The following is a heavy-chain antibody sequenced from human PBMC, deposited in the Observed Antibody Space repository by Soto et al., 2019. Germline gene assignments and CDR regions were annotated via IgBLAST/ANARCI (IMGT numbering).Heavy chain of an antibody. V-gene: IGHV3-33*01. Sequence: QVQLVESGGGVVQPGRSLRLSCAASGFTFSSYGMHWVRQAPGKGLEWVAVIWYDGSNKYYADSVKGRFTISRDNSKNPLYLQMNSLRGEDGAVYYCARGYSSGWSLVEGMDVWGQGTTVTVSS. CDR2: IWYDGSNK. CDR1: GFTFSSYG. D-gene: IGHD6-19*01. J-gene: IGHJ6*02. CDR3: ARGYSSGWSLVEGMDV.